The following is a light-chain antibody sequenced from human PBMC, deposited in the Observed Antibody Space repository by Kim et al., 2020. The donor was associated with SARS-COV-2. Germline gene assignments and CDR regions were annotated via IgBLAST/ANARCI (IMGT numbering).Light chain of an antibody. CDR3: SAWDSSLSAWV. Sequence: QAGLTQPPSVSKDLRQTATLTCTGDSNNVGNQVAAWLQQHQGHPPKLLSYRNNNRPSGISERLSASRSGNTASLTITGLQPEDEADYYCSAWDSSLSAWVFGGGTQLTVL. V-gene: IGLV10-54*01. CDR1: SNNVGNQV. J-gene: IGLJ3*02. CDR2: RNN.